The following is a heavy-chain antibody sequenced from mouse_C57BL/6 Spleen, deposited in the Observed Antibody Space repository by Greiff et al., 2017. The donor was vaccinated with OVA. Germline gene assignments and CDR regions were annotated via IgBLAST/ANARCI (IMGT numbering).Heavy chain of an antibody. J-gene: IGHJ1*03. D-gene: IGHD1-1*01. CDR3: ARPYGSSYNWYFDV. CDR2: IYPGDGDT. V-gene: IGHV1-80*01. CDR1: GYAFSSYW. Sequence: QVHVKQSGAELVKPGASVKISCKASGYAFSSYWMNWVKQRPGKGLEWIGQIYPGDGDTNYNGKFKGKATLTADKSSSTAYMQLSSLTSEDSAVYFCARPYGSSYNWYFDVWGTGTTVTVSS.